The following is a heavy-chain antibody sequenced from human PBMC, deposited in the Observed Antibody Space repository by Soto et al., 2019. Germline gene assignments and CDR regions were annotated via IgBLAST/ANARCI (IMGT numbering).Heavy chain of an antibody. CDR2: IMPMFGTE. CDR1: GGTFSRFS. J-gene: IGHJ6*02. Sequence: SVKVSCKASGGTFSRFSFNWVRQAPGQGLEWMGGIMPMFGTEKYAQKFQDKVTLTADESTGTAYMELNSLRAEDTALYYCAKDSTLGGWGGMDVWGQGTTVTVSS. CDR3: AKDSTLGGWGGMDV. V-gene: IGHV1-69*13. D-gene: IGHD3-16*01.